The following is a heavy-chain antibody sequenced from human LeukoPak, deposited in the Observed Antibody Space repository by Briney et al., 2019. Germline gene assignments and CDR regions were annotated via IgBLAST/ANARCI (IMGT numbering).Heavy chain of an antibody. CDR1: GFTFDDYA. J-gene: IGHJ4*02. CDR3: AKTRWEPNFDY. CDR2: INENGDIA. V-gene: IGHV3-43*02. D-gene: IGHD1-26*01. Sequence: GGSLRLSCAASGFTFDDYAMHWVRQGPGKSLEWVSLINENGDIAYYGDSVRGRFTVSRDNAKNSLYLQMNSLTTEDTALYYCAKTRWEPNFDYWGQGTLVTVSS.